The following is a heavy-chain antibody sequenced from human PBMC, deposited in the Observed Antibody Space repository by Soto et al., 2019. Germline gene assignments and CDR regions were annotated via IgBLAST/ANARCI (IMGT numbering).Heavy chain of an antibody. CDR1: GGSISSGGFY. D-gene: IGHD6-19*01. CDR2: IYYTGST. V-gene: IGHV4-31*03. J-gene: IGHJ4*02. Sequence: QVQLQESGPGLVKPSQTLSLTCTVSGGSISSGGFYWSWIRQHPGKGLEWIGYIYYTGSTYYNPSLKSRLTISVDTSKIQFSLKLSSVTAADTAVYYCARVVYSSGWFYFDYWGQGTLVTVSS. CDR3: ARVVYSSGWFYFDY.